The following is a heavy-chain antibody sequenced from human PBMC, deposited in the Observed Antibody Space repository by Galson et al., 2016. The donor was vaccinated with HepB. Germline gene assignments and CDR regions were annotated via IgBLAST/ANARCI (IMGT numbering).Heavy chain of an antibody. CDR1: GFTFNNAW. V-gene: IGHV3-15*01. J-gene: IGHJ4*02. CDR2: IKRKAAGGTI. Sequence: SLRLSCAASGFTFNNAWMTWVRQAPGKGLEWVGRIKRKAAGGTIDYAAPVKGRFSLSRDDSKDTLYLRMNSLKIEDTAVYYCATGVTTSGSSLYLDNWGQGTLVTVSS. D-gene: IGHD4-11*01. CDR3: ATGVTTSGSSLYLDN.